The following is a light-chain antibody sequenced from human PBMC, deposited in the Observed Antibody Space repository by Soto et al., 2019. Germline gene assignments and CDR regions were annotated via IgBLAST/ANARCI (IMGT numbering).Light chain of an antibody. CDR1: QSISSW. CDR3: QQYNSYLFT. CDR2: KAS. Sequence: DIQMTQPPSTLSASVGDRVTITCRASQSISSWLAWYQQKPGKAPKLLIYKASSLESGVPSRFSGSGSGTEFTLTISSLQPDDFATYDCQQYNSYLFTFGPGTKVDIK. J-gene: IGKJ3*01. V-gene: IGKV1-5*03.